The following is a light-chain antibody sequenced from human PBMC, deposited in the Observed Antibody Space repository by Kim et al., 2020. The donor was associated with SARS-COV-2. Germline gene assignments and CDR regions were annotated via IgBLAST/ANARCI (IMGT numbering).Light chain of an antibody. Sequence: ASVGDRVTVACRATQGIRNYLAWYQQKPGKAPKLLIYGASTLQSGVPSRFSGSGSGSEFTLTITSLQPEDFATYYCQQLDTSPFTFGPGTKVDIK. V-gene: IGKV1-9*01. CDR1: QGIRNY. CDR2: GAS. J-gene: IGKJ3*01. CDR3: QQLDTSPFT.